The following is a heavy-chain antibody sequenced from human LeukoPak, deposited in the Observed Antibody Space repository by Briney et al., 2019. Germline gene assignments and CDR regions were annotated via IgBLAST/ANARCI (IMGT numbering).Heavy chain of an antibody. V-gene: IGHV4-61*02. CDR2: IYTSGST. D-gene: IGHD3-9*01. Sequence: SETLSLTCTVSGGSISSGSYYWSWIRQPAGKGLEWIGRIYTSGSTNYNPSLKSRVTISVDTSKNQFSLKLSSVTAADTAVYYCARDYYDILTGYHYYFDYWGQGTLVTVSS. J-gene: IGHJ4*02. CDR3: ARDYYDILTGYHYYFDY. CDR1: GGSISSGSYY.